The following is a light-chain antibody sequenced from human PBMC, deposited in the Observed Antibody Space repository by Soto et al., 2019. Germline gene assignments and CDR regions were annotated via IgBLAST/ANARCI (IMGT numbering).Light chain of an antibody. CDR2: KAS. V-gene: IGKV1-5*03. Sequence: DIQMTQSPSTLSASVGDRVTITCRASQSISSWLAWYQQKPGKAPKLLIYKASDLESGVPSRFSGSGSGTDFTLTINNLQPEDFATYYCQQANSFPRTFGPGTKVDIK. J-gene: IGKJ3*01. CDR1: QSISSW. CDR3: QQANSFPRT.